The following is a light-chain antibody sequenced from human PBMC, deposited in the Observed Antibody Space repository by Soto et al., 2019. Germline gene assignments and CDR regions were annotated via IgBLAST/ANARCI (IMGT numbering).Light chain of an antibody. CDR1: QSVSSN. V-gene: IGKV3-15*01. Sequence: EIVMTQSPATLSVSPGERATLSCRASQSVSSNLAWYQQKPGQAPRLLIYGASTRATGIPARFSGSGSGTVFSLTITSLQSEDFAFYYCQQYSNWPPEYTFGQGTKLEIK. CDR3: QQYSNWPPEYT. J-gene: IGKJ2*01. CDR2: GAS.